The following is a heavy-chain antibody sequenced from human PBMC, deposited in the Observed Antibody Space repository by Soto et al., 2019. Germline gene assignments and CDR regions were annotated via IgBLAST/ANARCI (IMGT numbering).Heavy chain of an antibody. CDR3: ARDQESITDRILQY. V-gene: IGHV1-18*01. J-gene: IGHJ4*02. D-gene: IGHD3-10*01. Sequence: KVSCKASGDTFASFGFSWVRQAPGQGLEWLGWISAYNGNTHYAQKVRDRVTLTTDTSTNTAYMELRSLTSDDTAVYYCARDQESITDRILQYWGQGTRVTVSS. CDR1: GDTFASFG. CDR2: ISAYNGNT.